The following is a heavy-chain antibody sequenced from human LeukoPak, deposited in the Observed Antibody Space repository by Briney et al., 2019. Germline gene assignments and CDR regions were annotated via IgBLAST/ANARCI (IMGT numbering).Heavy chain of an antibody. CDR2: INPSGGST. CDR1: GGTFISYA. J-gene: IGHJ5*02. CDR3: ATTRAYHNYYDSSGYYHP. V-gene: IGHV1-46*01. D-gene: IGHD3-22*01. Sequence: ASVKVSCKASGGTFISYAISWVRQAPGQGLEWMGIINPSGGSTSYAQKFQGRVTMTRDTSTSTVYMELSSLRSEDTAVYYCATTRAYHNYYDSSGYYHPWGQGTLVTVSS.